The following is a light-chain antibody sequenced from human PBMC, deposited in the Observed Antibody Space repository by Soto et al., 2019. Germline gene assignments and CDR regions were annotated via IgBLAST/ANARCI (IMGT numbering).Light chain of an antibody. CDR1: SNDVGGYYY. V-gene: IGLV2-14*01. CDR2: EVT. Sequence: QSALTQPASVSGPPGQSITISCTGTSNDVGGYYYVSRYQRHPGKAPKLMIYEVTNRPSGVSDRFSGSKSDNTASLTISGLQAEDEADYYCSSYTSSSTYVFGTGTKVTVL. J-gene: IGLJ1*01. CDR3: SSYTSSSTYV.